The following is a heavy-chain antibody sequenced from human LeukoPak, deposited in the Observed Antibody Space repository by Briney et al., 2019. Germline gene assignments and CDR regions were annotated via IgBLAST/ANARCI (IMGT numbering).Heavy chain of an antibody. CDR2: ISSSGSTI. CDR1: GFTFSDYY. CDR3: ARDRAARPGVLFDY. D-gene: IGHD6-6*01. Sequence: GGSLRLSCAASGFTFSDYYMSRIRQAPGKGLEWVSYISSSGSTIYYADSVKGRFTISRDNARNSLYLQMNSLRAEDTAVYYCARDRAARPGVLFDYWGQGTLVTVSS. V-gene: IGHV3-11*01. J-gene: IGHJ4*02.